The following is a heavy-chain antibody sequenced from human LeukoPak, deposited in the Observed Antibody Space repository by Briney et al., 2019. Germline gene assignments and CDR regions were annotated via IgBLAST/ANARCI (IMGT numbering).Heavy chain of an antibody. V-gene: IGHV3-11*01. CDR3: ARAAYNWN. Sequence: GGSLRLSCAASGFTIRDYVMSWVRQAPGKGLEWVSYIDPSGTTLYYADSVKGRFTVSRDNGKNSLSLQLRSLSAEDTAVYYCARAAYNWNWGQGTLVTVSS. CDR2: IDPSGTTL. CDR1: GFTIRDYV. J-gene: IGHJ4*02. D-gene: IGHD1-20*01.